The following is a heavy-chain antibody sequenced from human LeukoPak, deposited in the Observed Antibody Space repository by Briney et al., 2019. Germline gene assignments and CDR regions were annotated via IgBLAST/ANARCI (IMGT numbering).Heavy chain of an antibody. Sequence: GGSLRLSCAASGFTFKSYAMSWVRQAPGKGLEWVSVISGSGGSTYYADSVKGWFTISRDNSKNTLYLQMNSLRAEDTAVYYCAKGDEDNFYYGMDVWGQGTTVTVSS. J-gene: IGHJ6*02. V-gene: IGHV3-23*01. CDR3: AKGDEDNFYYGMDV. CDR1: GFTFKSYA. CDR2: ISGSGGST.